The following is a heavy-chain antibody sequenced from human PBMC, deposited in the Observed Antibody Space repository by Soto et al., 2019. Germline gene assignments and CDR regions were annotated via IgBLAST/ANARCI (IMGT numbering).Heavy chain of an antibody. D-gene: IGHD2-15*01. CDR3: ERVLGLALADYYYYGMDV. Sequence: QVQLVESGGGVVQPGRSLRLSCAASGFSFSSYGMHWVRQAPGKGLEWVAVIWYDGSNKYYADSVKGRFTISRDNSKSTLYLQMDRLRAEDTAVYYCERVLGLALADYYYYGMDVGGQGITVTVS. CDR2: IWYDGSNK. CDR1: GFSFSSYG. J-gene: IGHJ6*02. V-gene: IGHV3-33*01.